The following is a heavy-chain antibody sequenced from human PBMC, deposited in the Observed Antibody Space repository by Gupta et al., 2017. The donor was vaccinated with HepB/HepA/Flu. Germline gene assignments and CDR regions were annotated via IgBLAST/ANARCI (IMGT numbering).Heavy chain of an antibody. Sequence: QLQLQESGPGLVKPSETLSLTCTVSGGSISSSSYYWGWIRQPPGKGLEWIGSIYYSGSTYYNPSLKSRVTISVDTSKNQFSLKLSSVTAADTAVYYCASEKGGYIGGSLDYWGQGTLVTVSS. V-gene: IGHV4-39*01. CDR2: IYYSGST. CDR1: GGSISSSSYY. J-gene: IGHJ4*02. D-gene: IGHD6-19*01. CDR3: ASEKGGYIGGSLDY.